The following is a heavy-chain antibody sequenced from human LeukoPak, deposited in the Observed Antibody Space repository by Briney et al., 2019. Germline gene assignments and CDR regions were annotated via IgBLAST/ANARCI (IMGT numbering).Heavy chain of an antibody. CDR3: ARHASAVFVVTFVFDY. CDR1: GGSISSYY. Sequence: SETLSLTCTVSGGSISSYYWSWIRQPPGKGLEWIGYIYYSGSTNYNPSLKSRVTISVDTSKNQFSLKLSSVTAADTAVYYCARHASAVFVVTFVFDYWGQGTLVTVSS. J-gene: IGHJ4*02. CDR2: IYYSGST. D-gene: IGHD4-23*01. V-gene: IGHV4-59*08.